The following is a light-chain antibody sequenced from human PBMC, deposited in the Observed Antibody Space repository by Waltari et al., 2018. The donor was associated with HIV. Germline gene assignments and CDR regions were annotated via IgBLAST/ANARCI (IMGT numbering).Light chain of an antibody. CDR3: QQCYMTPWT. V-gene: IGKV4-1*01. J-gene: IGKJ1*01. Sequence: DIVMTQSPDSLAVSLRERAPIDCRSSQSVFNNSHDKNYVAWYQQRPGQPPKLLSYWASTRASGVPDRFSGSASGTDFTLTINSLRPEDVAVYYCQQCYMTPWTFGQGTRVEL. CDR1: QSVFNNSHDKNY. CDR2: WAS.